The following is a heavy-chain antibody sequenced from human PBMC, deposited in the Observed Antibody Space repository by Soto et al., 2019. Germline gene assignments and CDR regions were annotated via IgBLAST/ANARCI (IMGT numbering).Heavy chain of an antibody. CDR2: INHSGST. CDR1: GGSFSGYY. CDR3: ARGSLAYYFDY. Sequence: LSLTCAVYGGSFSGYYWSWIRQPPGKGLEWIGEINHSGSTNYNPSLKSRVTISVDTSKNQFSLKLSSVTAADTAVYYCARGSLAYYFDYWGQGTLVTVSS. J-gene: IGHJ4*02. D-gene: IGHD5-12*01. V-gene: IGHV4-34*01.